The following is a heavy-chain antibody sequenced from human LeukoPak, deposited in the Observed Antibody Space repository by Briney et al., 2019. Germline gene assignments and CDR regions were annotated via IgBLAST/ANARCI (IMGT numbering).Heavy chain of an antibody. Sequence: ASVKVSCKASGNTFSSYIITWVRQAPGQGLEWMGGIVPIFGTANYAQKFQGRVTITADKSSTTAYLELTRLSSDDTAVYYCARGGFYDSRAFDIWGQGTMVTVSS. CDR2: IVPIFGTA. J-gene: IGHJ3*02. D-gene: IGHD3-22*01. CDR3: ARGGFYDSRAFDI. V-gene: IGHV1-69*06. CDR1: GNTFSSYI.